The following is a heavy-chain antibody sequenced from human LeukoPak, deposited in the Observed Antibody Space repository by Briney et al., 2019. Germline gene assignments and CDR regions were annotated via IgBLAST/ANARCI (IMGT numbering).Heavy chain of an antibody. V-gene: IGHV1-2*02. CDR3: ARDTYYDFWSGYSY. CDR1: GYTFTGYY. J-gene: IGHJ3*01. CDR2: INPNSGGT. Sequence: ASVKVSCKASGYTFTGYYMHWVRQAPGQGLDWLGWINPNSGGTNYAQKFQGRVTMTRDTSISTAYMELSRLRSDDTAVYYCARDTYYDFWSGYSYWGQGTMVTVSS. D-gene: IGHD3-3*01.